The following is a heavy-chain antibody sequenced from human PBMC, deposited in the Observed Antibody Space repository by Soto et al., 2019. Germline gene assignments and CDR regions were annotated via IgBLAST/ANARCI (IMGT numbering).Heavy chain of an antibody. Sequence: QVQLQESGPGLVKPSKTLSLTCTVSGGSISNYYCSWFRQSPGKGLEWIAVVHYGGNSDYTPSRRSRGTRTVDTAKNQCALRLSPGTAADAALDDCARQGGGAIHGLVDVWGQGTTVIVSS. CDR3: ARQGGGAIHGLVDV. CDR2: VHYGGNS. J-gene: IGHJ6*02. V-gene: IGHV4-59*08. D-gene: IGHD5-18*01. CDR1: GGSISNYY.